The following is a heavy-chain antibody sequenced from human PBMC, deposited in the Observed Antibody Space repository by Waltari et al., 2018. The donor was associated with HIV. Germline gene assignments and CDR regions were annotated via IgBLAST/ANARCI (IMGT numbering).Heavy chain of an antibody. D-gene: IGHD3-3*01. CDR1: GVTLSDYA. CDR2: KSYPGMNK. CDR3: ARGDRHGFWSGPAH. J-gene: IGHJ4*02. Sequence: QAHLVESGGGVVQPGKSLRLSCAASGVTLSDYAMFWVRQAPGKGLEWVEVKSYPGMNKYYSDSVKGRFTISRDDSDNTLDLQMDNLRPEDTAVYYCARGDRHGFWSGPAHWGQGTLVTVSS. V-gene: IGHV3-30*16.